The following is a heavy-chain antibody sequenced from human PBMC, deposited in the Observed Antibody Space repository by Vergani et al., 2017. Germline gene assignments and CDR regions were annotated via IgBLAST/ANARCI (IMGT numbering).Heavy chain of an antibody. J-gene: IGHJ6*02. V-gene: IGHV1-69*18. CDR3: ARPDPDSGSPTRYYYYGMDV. Sequence: QVQLVQSGAEVKKPGSSVKVSCKASGGTFSSYAISWVRQAPGQGLEWMGRIIPIFGTANYAQKFQGRVTSTADESTSTAYMELSSLRSEDTAVYYCARPDPDSGSPTRYYYYGMDVWGQGTTVTVSS. CDR2: IIPIFGTA. D-gene: IGHD1-26*01. CDR1: GGTFSSYA.